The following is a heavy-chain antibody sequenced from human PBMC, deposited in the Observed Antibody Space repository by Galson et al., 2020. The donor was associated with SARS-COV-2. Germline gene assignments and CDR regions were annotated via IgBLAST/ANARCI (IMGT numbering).Heavy chain of an antibody. D-gene: IGHD3-3*01. V-gene: IGHV2-5*02. Sequence: KMSGPTLVKPTQTLTLTCTFSGFSLSTSGVGVGWIRQPPGKALEWLALIYWDDDKRYSPSLKSRLTITKDTSKNQVVLTMTNMDPVDTATYYCGNGPGFWSGYYGRLTYNWFDPWGQGTLVTVSS. J-gene: IGHJ5*02. CDR3: GNGPGFWSGYYGRLTYNWFDP. CDR1: GFSLSTSGVG. CDR2: IYWDDDK.